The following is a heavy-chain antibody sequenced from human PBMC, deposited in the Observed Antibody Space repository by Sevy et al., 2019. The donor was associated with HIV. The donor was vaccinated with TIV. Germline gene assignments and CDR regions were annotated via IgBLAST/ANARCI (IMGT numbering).Heavy chain of an antibody. J-gene: IGHJ6*02. CDR3: ARGTTVTIYYYYGMDV. Sequence: ASVKVSCKASGYTFTGYYMHWVRQAPGQGLEWMGWINPNSGGTNYAQKFQGRVTMTRDTSISTAYMELSRLRSDDTAVYYCARGTTVTIYYYYGMDVWGQGTTVTVS. D-gene: IGHD4-17*01. CDR1: GYTFTGYY. V-gene: IGHV1-2*02. CDR2: INPNSGGT.